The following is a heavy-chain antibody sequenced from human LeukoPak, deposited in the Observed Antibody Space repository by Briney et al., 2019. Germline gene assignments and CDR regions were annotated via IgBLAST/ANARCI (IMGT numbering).Heavy chain of an antibody. CDR3: AVFRRSWSHRRFDY. V-gene: IGHV4-4*02. Sequence: SETLSLTCAVSGGSISSSNWWSWVRQPPGKGLEWIGEIYHSGSTNYNPSLKSRVTISVDKSKNQFSLKLSSVTAADTAVYYCAVFRRSWSHRRFDYWGQGTLVTVSS. CDR2: IYHSGST. J-gene: IGHJ4*02. D-gene: IGHD6-13*01. CDR1: GGSISSSNW.